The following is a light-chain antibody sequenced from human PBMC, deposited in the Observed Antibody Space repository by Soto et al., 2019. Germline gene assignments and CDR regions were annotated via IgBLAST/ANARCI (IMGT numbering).Light chain of an antibody. CDR3: MQALQTPPT. Sequence: DIVLTHSPLSLPATLGEPASISSRFIQSLLHSKGKNYLDWDLKKPGQSPQLLISLGSNRAYGVPDRFSGSGSGTDFTLKISRVEAEDVGVYYCMQALQTPPTFGQGTKLEIK. J-gene: IGKJ2*01. CDR1: QSLLHSKGKNY. V-gene: IGKV2-28*01. CDR2: LGS.